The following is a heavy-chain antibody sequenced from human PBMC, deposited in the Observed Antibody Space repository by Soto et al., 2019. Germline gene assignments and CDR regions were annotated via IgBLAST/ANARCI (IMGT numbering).Heavy chain of an antibody. J-gene: IGHJ6*02. D-gene: IGHD3-3*01. Sequence: SETLSLTCIVSGGSISSNYWSWIRQPPGKGLEWIGYIYYTGSTNFNPSLKNRVIISVDTSKNQFSLKLSSVTAADTAVYYCARSYPNTLFGVVRSSGLDVWGQGTTVTVSS. CDR2: IYYTGST. V-gene: IGHV4-59*01. CDR1: GGSISSNY. CDR3: ARSYPNTLFGVVRSSGLDV.